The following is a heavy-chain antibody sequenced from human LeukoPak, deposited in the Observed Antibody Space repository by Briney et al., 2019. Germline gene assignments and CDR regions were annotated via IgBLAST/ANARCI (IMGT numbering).Heavy chain of an antibody. CDR2: ISAYNGNT. Sequence: ASVKVSCKASGYTFTGYGISWVRQAPGQGLEWMGWISAYNGNTNYAQKLQGRVTMTTDTSTSTAYMELRSLRSDDTAVYYCSRGRIQLWLRWFDPWGQGTLVTVSS. V-gene: IGHV1-18*01. CDR1: GYTFTGYG. CDR3: SRGRIQLWLRWFDP. J-gene: IGHJ5*02. D-gene: IGHD5-18*01.